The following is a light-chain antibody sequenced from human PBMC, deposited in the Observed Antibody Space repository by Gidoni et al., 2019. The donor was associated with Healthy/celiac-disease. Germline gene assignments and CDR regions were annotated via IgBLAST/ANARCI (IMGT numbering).Light chain of an antibody. CDR3: QPSYSTPIT. V-gene: IGKV1-39*01. J-gene: IGKJ5*01. Sequence: DIQMTQSPSSLSAAVGDRVTSTCRASQSISSYLNWYQQKPGKAPKLLIYAASSLQSGVPSRFSGSGSGTDFPLTISSLQPEDFATYYCQPSYSTPITFGQGTRLEIK. CDR1: QSISSY. CDR2: AAS.